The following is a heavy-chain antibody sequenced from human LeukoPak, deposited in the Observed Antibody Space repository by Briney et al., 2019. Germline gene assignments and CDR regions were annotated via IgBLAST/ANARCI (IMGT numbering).Heavy chain of an antibody. CDR1: GGSFSGYY. CDR3: AREASGWYRAVRGYFDY. V-gene: IGHV4-34*01. Sequence: SETLSLTCAVYGGSFSGYYWSWIRQPPGKGLEWIGEINHSGSTNYNPSLKSRVTISVDTSKNQFSLKLSSVTAADTAVYYCAREASGWYRAVRGYFDYWGQGILVTVSS. CDR2: INHSGST. J-gene: IGHJ4*02. D-gene: IGHD6-19*01.